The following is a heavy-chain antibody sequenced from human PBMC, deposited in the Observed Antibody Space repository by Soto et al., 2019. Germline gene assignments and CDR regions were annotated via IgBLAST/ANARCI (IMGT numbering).Heavy chain of an antibody. V-gene: IGHV1-8*01. Sequence: QVQLVQSGAELKKPGASVKVSCKASGYTFSNYDMNWVRQATGQGPEWIGWVNPNNGDTGYAQKFQGRVTLTTDSYTTTAYLEMPSLRSEDTAIYYCAKVSRKGSAIDFDYWGQGTLITVSS. D-gene: IGHD3-10*01. CDR2: VNPNNGDT. J-gene: IGHJ4*02. CDR3: AKVSRKGSAIDFDY. CDR1: GYTFSNYD.